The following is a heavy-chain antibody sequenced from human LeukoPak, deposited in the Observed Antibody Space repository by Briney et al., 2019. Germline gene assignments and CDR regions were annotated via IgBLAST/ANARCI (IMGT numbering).Heavy chain of an antibody. V-gene: IGHV3-23*01. CDR3: AKDGHILTGYQRPDGFDI. J-gene: IGHJ3*02. CDR1: GFTFTSYA. CDR2: ISGSGGST. D-gene: IGHD3-9*01. Sequence: GSLRLSCAASGFTFTSYAMSWVRQAPGKGLEWVSAISGSGGSTYYADSVKGRFTISRDNSKNTLYLQMNSLRAEDTAVYYCAKDGHILTGYQRPDGFDIWGQGTTVTVSS.